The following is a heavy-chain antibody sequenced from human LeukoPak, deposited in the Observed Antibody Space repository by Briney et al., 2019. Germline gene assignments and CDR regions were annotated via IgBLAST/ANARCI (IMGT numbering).Heavy chain of an antibody. Sequence: PGGSLRLSCAASGFTFSNAWMSWVRQAPGKGLEWVGRIKSKTDGGTTDYAAPVKGRFTISRDDSKNTPYLQMNSLKTEDTAVYYCTTLRAGSRYYYGMDVWGQGTTVTVSS. CDR2: IKSKTDGGTT. J-gene: IGHJ6*02. CDR1: GFTFSNAW. D-gene: IGHD1-1*01. V-gene: IGHV3-15*01. CDR3: TTLRAGSRYYYGMDV.